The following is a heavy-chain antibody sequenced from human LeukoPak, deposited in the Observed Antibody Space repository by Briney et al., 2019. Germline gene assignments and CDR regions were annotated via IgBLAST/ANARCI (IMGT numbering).Heavy chain of an antibody. CDR1: GYTFTTYY. CDR2: MNPNSGNT. CDR3: AVLRYFDWLLGLDAFDI. Sequence: ASVKVSCKASGYTFTTYYIHWVRQAPGQGLEWMGWMNPNSGNTGYAQKFQGRVTMTRNTSISTAYMELSSLRSEDTAVYYCAVLRYFDWLLGLDAFDIWGQGTMVTVSS. V-gene: IGHV1-8*02. J-gene: IGHJ3*02. D-gene: IGHD3-9*01.